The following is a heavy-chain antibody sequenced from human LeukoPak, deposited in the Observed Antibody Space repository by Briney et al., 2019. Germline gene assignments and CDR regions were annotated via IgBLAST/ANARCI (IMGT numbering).Heavy chain of an antibody. Sequence: PGGSLRLSCAASGFTFSSYGMHWVRQAPGKGLEWVAVISYDGSNKYYADSVKGRFTISRDNSKNTLYLQMNSLRAEDTAVYYCAKDRGPYYYGSGWVEQLYGMDVWGQGTTVTVSS. CDR2: ISYDGSNK. V-gene: IGHV3-30*18. J-gene: IGHJ6*02. CDR1: GFTFSSYG. CDR3: AKDRGPYYYGSGWVEQLYGMDV. D-gene: IGHD3-10*01.